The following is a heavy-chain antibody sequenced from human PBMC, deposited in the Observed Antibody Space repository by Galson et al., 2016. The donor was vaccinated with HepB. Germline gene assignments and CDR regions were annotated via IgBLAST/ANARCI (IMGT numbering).Heavy chain of an antibody. CDR2: ISRSSGLI. CDR1: GFTFSSDS. D-gene: IGHD2-15*01. J-gene: IGHJ2*01. CDR3: VREGGYCYGDSCRYFDL. V-gene: IGHV3-21*01. Sequence: SLRLSCADSGFTFSSDSMNWVRQAPGKGLEWISSISRSSGLIYQADSVTGRVTIARDNAKRSLYLQMNSLRVEDTAVYYCVREGGYCYGDSCRYFDLWGRGTVVTVSS.